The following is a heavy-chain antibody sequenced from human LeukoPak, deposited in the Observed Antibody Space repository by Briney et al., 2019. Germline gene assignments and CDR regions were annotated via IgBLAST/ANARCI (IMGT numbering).Heavy chain of an antibody. CDR3: ARASRVTMVPSDY. D-gene: IGHD3-10*01. Sequence: GAAVKVSCKASGGTFSSYAISWVRQAPGQGREWMGGLIPIFGTANYAQKFQGRVTITTDESTSTAYMELSSLRSEDTAVYYCARASRVTMVPSDYWGRGTLVTVSS. V-gene: IGHV1-69*05. CDR1: GGTFSSYA. J-gene: IGHJ4*02. CDR2: LIPIFGTA.